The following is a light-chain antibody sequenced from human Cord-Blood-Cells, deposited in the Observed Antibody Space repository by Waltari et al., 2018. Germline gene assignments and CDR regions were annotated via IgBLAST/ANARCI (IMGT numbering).Light chain of an antibody. Sequence: DIQMNKSPCSLSAPAADRVTPTCRASQSISSYLNWYQQKPGKAPKLLIYAASSLQSWVPSRFSGSGSGTDFTLTISSLQPEDFATYYCQQSYSTPFTFGPGTKVDSK. CDR2: AAS. V-gene: IGKV1-39*01. CDR3: QQSYSTPFT. CDR1: QSISSY. J-gene: IGKJ3*01.